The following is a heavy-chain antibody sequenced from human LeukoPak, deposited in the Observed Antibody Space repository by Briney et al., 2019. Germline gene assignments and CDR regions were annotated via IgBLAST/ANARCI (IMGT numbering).Heavy chain of an antibody. J-gene: IGHJ4*02. Sequence: GASVKVSCKASGYTFTSYGISWVRQAPGQGLEWMGWISAYNGNTNYAQKLQGRVTMTTDTSTSTAYMELRSLRSDDTAVYYCARGPYCGGDCYQYYFDYWGQGTLVTVSS. V-gene: IGHV1-18*01. D-gene: IGHD2-21*02. CDR3: ARGPYCGGDCYQYYFDY. CDR2: ISAYNGNT. CDR1: GYTFTSYG.